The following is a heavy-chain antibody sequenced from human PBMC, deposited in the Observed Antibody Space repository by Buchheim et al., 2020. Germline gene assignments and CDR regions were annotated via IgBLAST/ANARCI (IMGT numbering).Heavy chain of an antibody. J-gene: IGHJ5*02. CDR3: ARETGYSSSWYVGRGKGNYNWFDP. V-gene: IGHV4-34*01. Sequence: QVQLQQWGAGLLKPSETLSLTCAVYGGSFSGYYWSWIRQPPGKGLEWIGEINHSGSTNYNPFLKSRVTISVDTSKNQFSLKLSSVTAADTAVYYCARETGYSSSWYVGRGKGNYNWFDPWGQGTL. D-gene: IGHD6-13*01. CDR1: GGSFSGYY. CDR2: INHSGST.